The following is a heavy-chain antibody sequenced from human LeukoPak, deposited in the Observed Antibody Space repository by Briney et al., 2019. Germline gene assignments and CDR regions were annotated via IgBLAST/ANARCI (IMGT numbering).Heavy chain of an antibody. V-gene: IGHV3-7*02. Sequence: PGRSLRLSCAASGFTFSIYWMGWVRQAPGKGLEWVASIKEDGGEIHYVDSVKGRFTISRDNAKNSLYLQMNSLRAEDTAVYYCETYSAFDIWGHGTMVTVSS. CDR1: GFTFSIYW. J-gene: IGHJ3*02. D-gene: IGHD2-21*01. CDR3: ETYSAFDI. CDR2: IKEDGGEI.